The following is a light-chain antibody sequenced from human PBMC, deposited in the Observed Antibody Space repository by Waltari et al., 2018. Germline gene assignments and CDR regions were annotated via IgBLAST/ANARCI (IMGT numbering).Light chain of an antibody. V-gene: IGKV4-1*01. Sequence: DIVMTQSTDSLSGSLDASATLNGKNSQSVLYSPNNKNYLAWYQQKPGQPPKLLIYWASIRESGVPDRFSGSGSETDFTLTISSLQAEDVAVYYCQQSYSPHRTFGQGTRVEIK. J-gene: IGKJ1*01. CDR1: QSVLYSPNNKNY. CDR2: WAS. CDR3: QQSYSPHRT.